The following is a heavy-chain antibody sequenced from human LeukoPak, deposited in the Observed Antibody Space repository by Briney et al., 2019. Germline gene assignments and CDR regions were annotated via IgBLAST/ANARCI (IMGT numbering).Heavy chain of an antibody. D-gene: IGHD6-13*01. CDR1: GFTFSSYA. CDR3: AKSPTGSSWPSIDY. CDR2: ISGSGGST. Sequence: GSLRLSCAASGFTFSSYAMSWVRQAPGKGLECVSPISGSGGSTYYADSVKGRFTVSRDNSKNTLYLQMDSLRAEDTAVYYCAKSPTGSSWPSIDYWAREPWSPSPQ. V-gene: IGHV3-23*01. J-gene: IGHJ4*02.